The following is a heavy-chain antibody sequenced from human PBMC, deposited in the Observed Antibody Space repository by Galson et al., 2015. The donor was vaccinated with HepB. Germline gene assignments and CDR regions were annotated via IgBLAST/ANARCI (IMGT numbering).Heavy chain of an antibody. V-gene: IGHV3-74*01. CDR2: SNSDGSGT. D-gene: IGHD2-2*01. Sequence: CAASGFTFSSYWMRWVRQAPGKGLVWVSRSNSDGSGTSYADSVKGRFTISRDNAKNTLYLQMNSLTAEDTAVYYCARSCSSTNCYAPDYWGQGTLVTVSS. CDR3: ARSCSSTNCYAPDY. CDR1: GFTFSSYW. J-gene: IGHJ4*02.